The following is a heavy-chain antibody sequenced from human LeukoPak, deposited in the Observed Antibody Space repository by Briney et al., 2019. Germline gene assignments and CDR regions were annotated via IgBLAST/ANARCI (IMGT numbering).Heavy chain of an antibody. V-gene: IGHV3-7*01. D-gene: IGHD3-10*01. J-gene: IGHJ4*02. CDR3: ARDRSRSFSMIRGLIQHREFDF. Sequence: GGSLRLSCAASGFTFSSYWMSWVRQAPGKGLEWVANIKQDGSEKYYVDSVKGRFTISKDNAKNSLYLQMNSLRAEDTAVYYCARDRSRSFSMIRGLIQHREFDFWGRGTLVTVSS. CDR2: IKQDGSEK. CDR1: GFTFSSYW.